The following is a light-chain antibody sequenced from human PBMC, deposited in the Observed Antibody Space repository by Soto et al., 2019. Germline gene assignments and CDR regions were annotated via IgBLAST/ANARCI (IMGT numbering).Light chain of an antibody. J-gene: IGKJ2*02. CDR1: QSISSW. CDR3: QQYKSYGT. V-gene: IGKV1-5*01. Sequence: DIQMTQSPSTLSASVGDRVTITCRAGQSISSWLAWYQQKPGRAPKLLIFDASSLQSGVPSRFSGSRSGTEFTLTISSLQPDDFATYYCQQYKSYGTFGQGTKIEIK. CDR2: DAS.